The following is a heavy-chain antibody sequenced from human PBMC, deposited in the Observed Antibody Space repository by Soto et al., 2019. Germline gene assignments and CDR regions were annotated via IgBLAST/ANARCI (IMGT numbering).Heavy chain of an antibody. V-gene: IGHV1-2*04. D-gene: IGHD6-19*01. Sequence: ASVKVSCKASGYTFTGYYIHWVRQAPGQGLEWMGWINPNSGGTNYAQKFQGWVTMTRDTSISTAYMELSRLRSDDTAVYYCARDYGRWAVAGHQYNWFDPWGQGTLVTV. J-gene: IGHJ5*02. CDR1: GYTFTGYY. CDR2: INPNSGGT. CDR3: ARDYGRWAVAGHQYNWFDP.